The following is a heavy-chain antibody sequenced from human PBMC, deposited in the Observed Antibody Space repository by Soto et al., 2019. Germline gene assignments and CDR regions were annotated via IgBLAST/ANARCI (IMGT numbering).Heavy chain of an antibody. J-gene: IGHJ5*02. V-gene: IGHV1-69*06. CDR1: GGTFSSYA. D-gene: IGHD2-21*02. CDR2: IIPIFGTA. Sequence: SVKVSCKASGGTFSSYAISWVRQAPGQGLEWMGGIIPIFGTANYAQKFQGRVTITADKSTSTAYMELSSLRSEDTAVYYCARGLYCGGDCYSNWLDPWGQGTMVTVYS. CDR3: ARGLYCGGDCYSNWLDP.